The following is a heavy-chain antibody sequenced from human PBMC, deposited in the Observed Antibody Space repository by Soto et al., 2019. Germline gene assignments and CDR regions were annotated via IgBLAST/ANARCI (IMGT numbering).Heavy chain of an antibody. V-gene: IGHV1-18*01. J-gene: IGHJ4*02. CDR3: ARGGGGDPLDD. CDR2: INPYNSNT. D-gene: IGHD2-21*02. CDR1: GDSFTSYG. Sequence: QIQLVQSGAEVKKPGASVKVSCKASGDSFTSYGITWVRRAPGRGLEWMGWINPYNSNTNFEERVQGRVTLTTDSSTTTVYMDLRGLTADDTAVYYCARGGGGDPLDDWGQGTPVTVSS.